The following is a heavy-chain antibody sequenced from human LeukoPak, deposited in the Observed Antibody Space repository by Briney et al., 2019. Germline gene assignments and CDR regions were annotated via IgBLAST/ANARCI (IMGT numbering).Heavy chain of an antibody. CDR3: ARDPTYYDILTGPLGAFDI. V-gene: IGHV4-59*01. CDR1: GGSISSYY. J-gene: IGHJ3*02. D-gene: IGHD3-9*01. Sequence: SETLSLTCTVSGGSISSYYWSWIRQPPGKGLEWIGYIYYSGSTNYNPSLKSRVTISVDTSKNQFSLKLSSVTAADTAVYYCARDPTYYDILTGPLGAFDIWGQGTMVTVSS. CDR2: IYYSGST.